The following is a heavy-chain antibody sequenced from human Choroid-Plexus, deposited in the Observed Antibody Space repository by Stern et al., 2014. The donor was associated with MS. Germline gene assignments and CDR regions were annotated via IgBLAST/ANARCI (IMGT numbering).Heavy chain of an antibody. D-gene: IGHD2/OR15-2a*01. CDR1: GFSFSSFG. J-gene: IGHJ4*02. CDR3: AKDRQYLTFFFDC. Sequence: QVQLVQSGGGVVQPGRPLRLSCAASGFSFSSFGMHWVRQAPGKGLEWVALISYDGSKDYADSVKGRFAISRDNSKNTLYLQMNSLRAEDTAVYYCAKDRQYLTFFFDCWGQGALVTVSA. CDR2: ISYDGSK. V-gene: IGHV3-30*18.